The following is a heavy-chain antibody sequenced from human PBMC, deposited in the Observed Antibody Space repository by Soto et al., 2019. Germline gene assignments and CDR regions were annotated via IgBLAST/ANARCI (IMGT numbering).Heavy chain of an antibody. J-gene: IGHJ3*02. Sequence: PSQTLSLTCAISGDSVSSNIAAWNWIRQSPSRGLEWLGRTYYRSKWYNDYAVSVKSRITINPDTSKNQFSLQLNSVTPEDTAVYYCARALNPNRNYGSPWPDAFDIWGQGTMVTVSS. D-gene: IGHD1-7*01. CDR1: GDSVSSNIAA. CDR2: TYYRSKWYN. V-gene: IGHV6-1*01. CDR3: ARALNPNRNYGSPWPDAFDI.